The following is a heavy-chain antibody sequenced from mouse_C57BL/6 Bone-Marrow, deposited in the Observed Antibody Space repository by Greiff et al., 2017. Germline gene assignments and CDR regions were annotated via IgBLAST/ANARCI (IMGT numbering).Heavy chain of an antibody. V-gene: IGHV1-81*01. Sequence: QVQLKESGAELARPGASVKLSCKASGYTFTSYGISWVKQRTGQGLEWIGEIYPRSGNTYYNEKFKGKATLTADKSSSTAYMELRSLTSEDSAVYFCASPPYYGSSYRGFAYWGQVTLVTVSA. CDR3: ASPPYYGSSYRGFAY. CDR2: IYPRSGNT. D-gene: IGHD1-1*01. CDR1: GYTFTSYG. J-gene: IGHJ3*01.